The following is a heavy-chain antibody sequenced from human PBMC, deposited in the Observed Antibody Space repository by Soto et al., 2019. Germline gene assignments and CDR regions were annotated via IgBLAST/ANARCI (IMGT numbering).Heavy chain of an antibody. CDR3: ARRDVDTAMVAY. J-gene: IGHJ4*02. CDR2: IYYSGST. CDR1: GGSISSSSYY. Sequence: SETLSLTCTVSGGSISSSSYYWGWIRQPPGKGLEWIGSIYYSGSTYYNPSLKSRVTISVDTSKNQFSLKLSSVTAADTAVYYCARRDVDTAMVAYWGQGTLVTVS. V-gene: IGHV4-39*01. D-gene: IGHD5-18*01.